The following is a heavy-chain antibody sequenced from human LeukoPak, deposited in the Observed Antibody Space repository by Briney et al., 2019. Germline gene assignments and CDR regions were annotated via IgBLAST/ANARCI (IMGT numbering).Heavy chain of an antibody. Sequence: ASVKVSCKASGGTFSSYAISRVRQAPGQGLEWMGGIIPIFGTANYAQKFQGRVTMTTDTSTSTAYMELRSLRSDDTAVYYCARGVAVAWPFDPWGQGTLVTVSS. CDR3: ARGVAVAWPFDP. D-gene: IGHD6-19*01. V-gene: IGHV1-69*05. CDR1: GGTFSSYA. CDR2: IIPIFGTA. J-gene: IGHJ5*02.